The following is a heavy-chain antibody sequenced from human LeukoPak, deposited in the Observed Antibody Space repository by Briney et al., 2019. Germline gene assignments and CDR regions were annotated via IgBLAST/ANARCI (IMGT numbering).Heavy chain of an antibody. J-gene: IGHJ4*02. CDR2: INPNSGGT. Sequence: GSVKVSCKASGYTFTAYYLHWVRQAPGQGLEWMGWINPNSGGTNYAQKFQGRVTMTRDTSISTAYMELSRLTSDDMAVYYCARVGPRYGDYPPEYFDYWGQGTLVTVSS. CDR1: GYTFTAYY. CDR3: ARVGPRYGDYPPEYFDY. V-gene: IGHV1-2*02. D-gene: IGHD4-17*01.